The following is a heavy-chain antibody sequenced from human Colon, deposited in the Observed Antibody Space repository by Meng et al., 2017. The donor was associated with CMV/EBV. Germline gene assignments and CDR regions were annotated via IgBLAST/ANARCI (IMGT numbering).Heavy chain of an antibody. V-gene: IGHV1-2*02. CDR1: GYTFTGYY. D-gene: IGHD3-10*01. CDR3: ARAGITTVRGGNMFGY. CDR2: IKPNNDGT. Sequence: ASVKVSCKASGYTFTGYYTHWVRQAPGQGLEWMGCIKPNNDGTNYAQKFQGRVTMTRDTSINTAYMELSNLRSDDTAVFYCARAGITTVRGGNMFGYWGQGTLVTVSS. J-gene: IGHJ4*02.